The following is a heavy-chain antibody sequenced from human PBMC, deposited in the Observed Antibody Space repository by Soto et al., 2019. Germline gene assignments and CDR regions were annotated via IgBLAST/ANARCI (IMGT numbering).Heavy chain of an antibody. Sequence: PGGSLRLSCAASGFTFSSYWMSWVRQAPGKGLEWVANIKQDGSEKYYVDSVKGRFTISRDNSKNTLYLQMNSLRAEDTAIYYCANIAASATAYWGQGTLVTVSS. D-gene: IGHD6-13*01. CDR2: IKQDGSEK. CDR3: ANIAASATAY. CDR1: GFTFSSYW. V-gene: IGHV3-7*05. J-gene: IGHJ4*02.